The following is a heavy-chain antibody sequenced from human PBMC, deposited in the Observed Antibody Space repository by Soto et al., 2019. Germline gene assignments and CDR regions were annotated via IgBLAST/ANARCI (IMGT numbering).Heavy chain of an antibody. Sequence: ETLSLTGAVYGGSFSGYYWSWIRQPPGKGLEWIGEINHSGSTNYNPSLKSRVTISVDTSKNQFSLKLSSVTAADTAVYYCARGITGTPRGWFDPWGQGTLVTVSS. CDR3: ARGITGTPRGWFDP. J-gene: IGHJ5*02. CDR1: GGSFSGYY. CDR2: INHSGST. D-gene: IGHD1-7*01. V-gene: IGHV4-34*01.